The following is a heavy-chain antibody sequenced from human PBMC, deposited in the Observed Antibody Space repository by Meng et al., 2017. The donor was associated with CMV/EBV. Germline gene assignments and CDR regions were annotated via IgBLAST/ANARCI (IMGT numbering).Heavy chain of an antibody. Sequence: SETLSLTCAVYGGSISSYYWSWIRQPPGKGLEWIGYIYYSGSTNYNPSLKSRVTISVDTSKNQFSLKLSSVTAADTAVYYCAAIHVDTAMGNFDYWGQGTLVTVSS. CDR2: IYYSGST. J-gene: IGHJ4*02. V-gene: IGHV4-59*01. D-gene: IGHD5-18*01. CDR1: GGSISSYY. CDR3: AAIHVDTAMGNFDY.